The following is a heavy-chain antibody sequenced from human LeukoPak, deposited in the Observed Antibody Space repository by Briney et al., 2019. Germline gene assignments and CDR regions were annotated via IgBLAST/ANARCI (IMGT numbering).Heavy chain of an antibody. J-gene: IGHJ4*02. D-gene: IGHD2-15*01. CDR2: ISNDGNDA. CDR1: GFIFSSYW. CDR3: ARGGLFGATPDY. Sequence: GGSLRLSCAASGFIFSSYWIHWVRHAPGKGLVWVSYISNDGNDATYADSVKGRFTVSRDNAKNTLYLQMNSLRAEDTAVYYCARGGLFGATPDYWGQGTLVTVSS. V-gene: IGHV3-74*01.